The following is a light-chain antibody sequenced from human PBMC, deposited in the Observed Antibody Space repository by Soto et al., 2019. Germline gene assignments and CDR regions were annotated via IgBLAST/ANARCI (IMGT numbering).Light chain of an antibody. J-gene: IGKJ1*01. CDR2: NAS. Sequence: IVLTQSPGTLSLSPGETGTLSCRASQSVTSNYLAWFQQRPGQAPRLLIYNASRRVTTIPDRFSGSGSGTDFTLTIDRVQPEDFAVYYCQHRTTFGQGTKVDIK. CDR3: QHRTT. CDR1: QSVTSNY. V-gene: IGKV3-20*01.